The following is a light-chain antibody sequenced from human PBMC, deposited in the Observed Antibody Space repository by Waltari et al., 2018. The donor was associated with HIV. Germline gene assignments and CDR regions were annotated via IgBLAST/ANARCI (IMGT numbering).Light chain of an antibody. CDR3: QSSDRNNQV. Sequence: NFMLTQPHSVSESPGKTVTISCTRTGGSITSNYVQWYQRRPGGSPTIVTYEDDQRPSGVPGRFSGSIDSSSNSASLTISGLKPEDEADYYCQSSDRNNQVFGGGTKLTVL. V-gene: IGLV6-57*01. CDR2: EDD. CDR1: GGSITSNY. J-gene: IGLJ3*02.